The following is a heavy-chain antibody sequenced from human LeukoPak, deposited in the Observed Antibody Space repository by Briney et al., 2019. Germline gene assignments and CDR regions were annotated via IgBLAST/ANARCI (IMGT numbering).Heavy chain of an antibody. D-gene: IGHD3-10*01. CDR1: GGTFSSYA. Sequence: SVKVSCKASGGTFSSYAISWVRQAPGQGLEWMGGIIPIFGTANYAQKFQGRVTITADESTSTAYMELSRLRSDDTAVYSCANTYGSGSYYKGGFDPWGQGTLVTVSS. CDR2: IIPIFGTA. CDR3: ANTYGSGSYYKGGFDP. J-gene: IGHJ5*02. V-gene: IGHV1-69*13.